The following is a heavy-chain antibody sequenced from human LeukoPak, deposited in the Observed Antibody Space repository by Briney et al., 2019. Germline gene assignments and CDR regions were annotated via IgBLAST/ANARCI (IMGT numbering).Heavy chain of an antibody. D-gene: IGHD6-13*01. CDR1: GYTFTSNY. CDR2: ISPSGGST. V-gene: IGHV1-46*01. J-gene: IGHJ6*03. CDR3: ARGLAAAGPYYMDV. Sequence: ASVKVSCKAFGYTFTSNYMHWVRQAPGQGPEWMGVISPSGGSTSYAQKFQGGVTMTRDMSTSTVYMELSSLRSEDTAVYYCARGLAAAGPYYMDVWGKGTTVTVSS.